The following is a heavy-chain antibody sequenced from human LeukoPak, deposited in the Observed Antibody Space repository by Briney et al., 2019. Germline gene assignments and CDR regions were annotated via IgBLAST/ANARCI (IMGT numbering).Heavy chain of an antibody. Sequence: GESLKISCKGSGYSFTNFWIGWVRQMPGKGLEWMGIIYPGDSDTRYSPSFQGQVTISADKSINTAYLQWSSLKASDTAMYYCARSSALAYCGGDCYPAYWGQGTLVTVSS. CDR3: ARSSALAYCGGDCYPAY. D-gene: IGHD2-21*02. CDR1: GYSFTNFW. J-gene: IGHJ4*02. CDR2: IYPGDSDT. V-gene: IGHV5-51*01.